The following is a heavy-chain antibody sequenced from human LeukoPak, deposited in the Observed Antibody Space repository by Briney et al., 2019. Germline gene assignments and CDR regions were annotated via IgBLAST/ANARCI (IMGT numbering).Heavy chain of an antibody. CDR1: GFTVSSNY. D-gene: IGHD6-19*01. Sequence: AGGSLRLSCAASGFTVSSNYMSWVRQAPGKGLEWVSVIYSGGSTYYADSVKGRFTISRDNSKNTLYLQMNSLRAEDTAVYYCAKALYSSGLLFDYWGQGTLVTVSS. V-gene: IGHV3-53*01. CDR2: IYSGGST. CDR3: AKALYSSGLLFDY. J-gene: IGHJ4*02.